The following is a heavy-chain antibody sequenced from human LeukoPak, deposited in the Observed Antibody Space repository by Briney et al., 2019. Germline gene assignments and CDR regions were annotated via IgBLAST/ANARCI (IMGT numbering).Heavy chain of an antibody. CDR2: INPNSGGT. CDR1: GYNFTGYY. V-gene: IGHV1-2*02. D-gene: IGHD3-10*01. CDR3: ARGFVVRGVSPIRPPLSGAFHI. J-gene: IGHJ3*02. Sequence: ASVKVSCKASGYNFTGYYMHWVRQAPGQGLEWMGWINPNSGGTNYAQKFQGRVTMTRDTSISTAYLDLSGLRSDDTAVYYCARGFVVRGVSPIRPPLSGAFHIWGQGTMVTVSS.